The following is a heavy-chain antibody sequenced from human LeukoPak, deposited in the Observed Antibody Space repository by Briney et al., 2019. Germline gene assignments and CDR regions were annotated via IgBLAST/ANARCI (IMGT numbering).Heavy chain of an antibody. J-gene: IGHJ4*02. Sequence: AGGSLRLSCAASGFTFDDYAMHWVRQAPGKGLEWVPGISWNSGSIGYADSVKGRFTISRDNAKNSLYLQMNSLRAEDTALYYCAKGWTTVTAYFDYWGQGTLVTVSS. CDR1: GFTFDDYA. CDR3: AKGWTTVTAYFDY. CDR2: ISWNSGSI. V-gene: IGHV3-9*01. D-gene: IGHD4-17*01.